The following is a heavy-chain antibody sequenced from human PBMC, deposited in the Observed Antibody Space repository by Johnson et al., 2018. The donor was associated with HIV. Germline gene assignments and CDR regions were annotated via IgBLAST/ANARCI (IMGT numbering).Heavy chain of an antibody. V-gene: IGHV3-30*02. J-gene: IGHJ3*02. Sequence: QVQLVESGGGVVQPGRSLRLSCAASGFTFSSYGMHWVRQAPGKGLEWVAFIRYDGSNKYYADSVKGRFTISRDNSKNTLYLQMNSLRAEDTAVYYCAKHIVLVVYAIGAAFDIWGQGTMVTVSS. D-gene: IGHD2-8*02. CDR3: AKHIVLVVYAIGAAFDI. CDR2: IRYDGSNK. CDR1: GFTFSSYG.